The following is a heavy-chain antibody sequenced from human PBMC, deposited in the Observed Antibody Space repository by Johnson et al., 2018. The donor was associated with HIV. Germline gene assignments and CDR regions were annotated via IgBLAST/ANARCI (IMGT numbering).Heavy chain of an antibody. V-gene: IGHV3-66*01. D-gene: IGHD3/OR15-3a*01. J-gene: IGHJ3*01. CDR2: IYSGGST. CDR3: AKDKFMFLDNPVDAFDV. CDR1: GFTFSSYW. Sequence: VQLVESGGGLVQPGGSLRLSCAASGFTFSSYWMSWVRQAPGKGLAWVSVIYSGGSTYYADSVKGRCTISRDNSKNTLFLQMNSLRADDTGVYYCAKDKFMFLDNPVDAFDVWGQGTMVTFSS.